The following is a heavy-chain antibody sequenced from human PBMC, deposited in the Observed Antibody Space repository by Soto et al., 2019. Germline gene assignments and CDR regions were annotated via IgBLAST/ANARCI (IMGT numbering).Heavy chain of an antibody. D-gene: IGHD7-27*01. CDR3: ARANWYSEY. CDR1: GGSISNHY. CDR2: IYYNGNT. V-gene: IGHV4-59*11. Sequence: QVQLQESGPGLVKPSETLSLTCTVSGGSISNHYWSWIRQPPGKGLEWIGYIYYNGNTNYNPSLKRRVTMSVDTSKYQISLMLSSVTAADTAVYYCARANWYSEYWGQGPLGSVSS. J-gene: IGHJ4*02.